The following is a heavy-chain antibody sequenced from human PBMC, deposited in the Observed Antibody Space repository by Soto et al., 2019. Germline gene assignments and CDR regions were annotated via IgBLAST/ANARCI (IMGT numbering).Heavy chain of an antibody. V-gene: IGHV1-69*01. CDR3: ARSQGSSTSLEIYYYYYYGMDV. Sequence: QVQLVQSGAEVKKPGSSVKVSCKASGGTFGSYAISWVRQAPGQGLERMGGIIPIPGTANYAQKFQGRVTIAADESTSTAYMELSSLRSEDTAVYYCARSQGSSTSLEIYYYYYYGMDVGGQGTTVTVSS. CDR1: GGTFGSYA. J-gene: IGHJ6*02. CDR2: IIPIPGTA. D-gene: IGHD2-2*01.